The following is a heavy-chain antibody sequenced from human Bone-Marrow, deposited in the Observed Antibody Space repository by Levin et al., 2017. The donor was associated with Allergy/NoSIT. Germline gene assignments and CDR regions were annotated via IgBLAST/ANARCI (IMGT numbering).Heavy chain of an antibody. CDR2: INQDASEK. D-gene: IGHD6-19*01. J-gene: IGHJ4*02. CDR3: ARDASSSSLGWGQLDY. V-gene: IGHV3-7*01. CDR1: GFLLSPYW. Sequence: PGGSLRLSCAASGFLLSPYWMTWVRQAPGKGLEWVANINQDASEKYYVYSVKGRFTISRDNAKKSLFLQMNSLRAEDTAVYYCARDASSSSLGWGQLDYWGQGTPVTVSS.